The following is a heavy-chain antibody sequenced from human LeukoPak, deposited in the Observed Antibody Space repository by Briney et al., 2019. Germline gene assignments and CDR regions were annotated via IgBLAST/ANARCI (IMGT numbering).Heavy chain of an antibody. V-gene: IGHV1-18*01. CDR2: ISAYNGNT. J-gene: IGHJ4*02. Sequence: ASVKVSCKASGYTFTSYGISWVRQAPGQGLEWMGWISAYNGNTNYAQKLQGRVTMTTDTSTSTAYMELRSLRSDDTAVYYCARAPRKYYDFSSGYSYFDYWGQGTLVTVSS. CDR1: GYTFTSYG. D-gene: IGHD3-3*01. CDR3: ARAPRKYYDFSSGYSYFDY.